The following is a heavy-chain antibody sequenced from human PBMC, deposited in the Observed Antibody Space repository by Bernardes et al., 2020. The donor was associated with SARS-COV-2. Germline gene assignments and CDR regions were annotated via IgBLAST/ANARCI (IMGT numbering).Heavy chain of an antibody. CDR3: ATGDGYYGSRSYYQFDY. D-gene: IGHD3-10*01. CDR2: FDPEESET. Sequence: ASVKVSCKVSGYTLTEFSMHWVRQAPGKGLEWMGGFDPEESETIYAQKFQGRVTLTEDTSTDIAYMELSSLRSEDTAVYYCATGDGYYGSRSYYQFDYWGQGTLVTVSS. V-gene: IGHV1-24*01. J-gene: IGHJ4*02. CDR1: GYTLTEFS.